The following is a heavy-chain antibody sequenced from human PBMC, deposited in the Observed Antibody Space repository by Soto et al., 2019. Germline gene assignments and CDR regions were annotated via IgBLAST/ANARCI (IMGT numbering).Heavy chain of an antibody. CDR1: GFTFDDYA. V-gene: IGHV3-9*01. Sequence: EVQLVESGGGLVRPGRSLRLSCTASGFTFDDYAMHWVRQAPGRGLEWVSGITWNSGNIAYAASVKGRFTIARDDDNNSLYLQMNSLRPEDTALYYCVKDSYADFHRVLSTAEYFFDYWGHGTLVTVSS. CDR2: ITWNSGNI. D-gene: IGHD2-2*01. J-gene: IGHJ4*01. CDR3: VKDSYADFHRVLSTAEYFFDY.